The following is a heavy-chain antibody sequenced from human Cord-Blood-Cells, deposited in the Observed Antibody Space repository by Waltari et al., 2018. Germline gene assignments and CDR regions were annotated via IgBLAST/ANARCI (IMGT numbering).Heavy chain of an antibody. Sequence: QVQLQESGPGLVKPSATLSLTCDVSGYSISRGYYWGWIRQPPGKGLEWIGSIYHSGSTYYNPSLKSRVTISVDTSKNQFSLKLSSVTAADTAVYYCAKGSGSPGDYSFDYWGQGTLVTVSS. CDR3: AKGSGSPGDYSFDY. CDR1: GYSISRGYY. J-gene: IGHJ4*02. D-gene: IGHD1-26*01. V-gene: IGHV4-38-2*01. CDR2: IYHSGST.